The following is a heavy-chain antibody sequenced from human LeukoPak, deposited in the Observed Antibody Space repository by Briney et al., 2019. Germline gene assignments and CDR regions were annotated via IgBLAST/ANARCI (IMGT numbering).Heavy chain of an antibody. Sequence: ASVKVSCKASGYTFTNYAIHWVRQAPGQRLEGMGWINAENGNTKYSHKFQGRVTVTRDTSASTDYMELSSLRSEDTAVYYCARDSGYRSGWSLDYWGQGTLVTVSS. V-gene: IGHV1-3*01. J-gene: IGHJ4*02. CDR3: ARDSGYRSGWSLDY. CDR2: INAENGNT. D-gene: IGHD6-19*01. CDR1: GYTFTNYA.